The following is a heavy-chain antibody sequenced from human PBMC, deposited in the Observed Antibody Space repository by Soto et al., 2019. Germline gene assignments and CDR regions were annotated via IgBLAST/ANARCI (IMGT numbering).Heavy chain of an antibody. D-gene: IGHD3-22*01. Sequence: SVKVSCKASGGTFSSYAISWVRQAPGQGLEWMGGIIPIFGTANYAQKFQGRVTITADESTSTAYMELRSLRSEDTAVYYCASPWLAHAFDIWGQGTMVTVSS. J-gene: IGHJ3*02. CDR1: GGTFSSYA. CDR3: ASPWLAHAFDI. V-gene: IGHV1-69*13. CDR2: IIPIFGTA.